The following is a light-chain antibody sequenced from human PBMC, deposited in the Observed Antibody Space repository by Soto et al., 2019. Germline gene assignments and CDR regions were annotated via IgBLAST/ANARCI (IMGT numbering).Light chain of an antibody. CDR1: SSDVGDYNS. J-gene: IGLJ1*01. CDR2: DVS. V-gene: IGLV2-11*01. Sequence: QSALTQPRSVSGSPGQSVTVSCIGTSSDVGDYNSVSWYQQHPGKAPKLMIYDVSKRPSGVPDRFSGSKSGNTASLTISGLQAEDEADYFCTSSTSDSLYVFGTGTKVTVL. CDR3: TSSTSDSLYV.